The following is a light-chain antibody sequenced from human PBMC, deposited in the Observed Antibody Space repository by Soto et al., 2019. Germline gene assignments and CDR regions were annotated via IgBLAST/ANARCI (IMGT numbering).Light chain of an antibody. CDR3: SSYAGSNTFLV. V-gene: IGLV2-8*01. Sequence: QSVLTQPPSASGSPGQSVTISCTGTSSDVGGYNYVSWYQHHPGKAPKLMIYEVSKRPSGVPDRFSGSKSGNTASLTVSGLQAEDEADYYCSSYAGSNTFLVFGGGTKLTVL. CDR1: SSDVGGYNY. J-gene: IGLJ2*01. CDR2: EVS.